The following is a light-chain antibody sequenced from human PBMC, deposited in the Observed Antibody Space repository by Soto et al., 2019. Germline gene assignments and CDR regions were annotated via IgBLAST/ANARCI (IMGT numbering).Light chain of an antibody. CDR1: QSVTSSN. CDR3: QQYDTSPLT. Sequence: EIVLTQSPGTLSLSPGERVTLSCRASQSVTSSNLAWYQQKPGQAPSLLISGASTRATGIPDRLIGSGSGTDFTLTISRLEPEEFAVYYCQQYDTSPLTFGGGTKVEI. J-gene: IGKJ4*01. V-gene: IGKV3-20*01. CDR2: GAS.